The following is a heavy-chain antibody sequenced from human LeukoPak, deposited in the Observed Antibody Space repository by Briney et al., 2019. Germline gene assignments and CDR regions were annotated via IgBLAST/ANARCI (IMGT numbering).Heavy chain of an antibody. J-gene: IGHJ4*02. V-gene: IGHV4-39*07. CDR3: ARDSDYGDYEGPTHIDY. CDR2: IYDSGST. CDR1: GGSIRSSYYY. D-gene: IGHD4-17*01. Sequence: SETLSLTCTVSGGSIRSSYYYWGWIRQPPGKGLEWIGSIYDSGSTYYNPSLKSRVTISVDKSKNQFSLKLSSVTAADTAVYYCARDSDYGDYEGPTHIDYWGQGTLVTVSS.